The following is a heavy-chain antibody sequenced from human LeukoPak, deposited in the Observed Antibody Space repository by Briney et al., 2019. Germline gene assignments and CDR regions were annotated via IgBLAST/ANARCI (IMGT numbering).Heavy chain of an antibody. Sequence: HPGGSLRLSCAASGFTFGSFAMHWVRQAPGKGLAWVAVISYDGSNKYYADSVKGRFTISRDNSKNTLYLQMNSLRAEDTAVYYCAGDAYCSSTSCYTFDYWGQGTLVTVSS. CDR2: ISYDGSNK. D-gene: IGHD2-2*02. V-gene: IGHV3-30-3*01. J-gene: IGHJ4*02. CDR1: GFTFGSFA. CDR3: AGDAYCSSTSCYTFDY.